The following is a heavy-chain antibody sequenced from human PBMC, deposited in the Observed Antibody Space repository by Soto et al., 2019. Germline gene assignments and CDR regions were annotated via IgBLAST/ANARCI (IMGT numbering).Heavy chain of an antibody. CDR3: ARDKGYYFDY. CDR2: INPNSGGT. V-gene: IGHV1-2*04. J-gene: IGHJ4*02. Sequence: GASVKVSCKASGYTFTSYDISWVRQAPGQGLEWMGWINPNSGGTNYAQKFQGWVTMTRDTSISTAYMELSRLRSDDTAVYYCARDKGYYFDYWGQGTLVTVSS. CDR1: GYTFTSYD.